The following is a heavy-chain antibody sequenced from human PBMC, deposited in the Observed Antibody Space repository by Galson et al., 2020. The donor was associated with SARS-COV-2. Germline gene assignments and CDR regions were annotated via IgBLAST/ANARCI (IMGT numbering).Heavy chain of an antibody. CDR1: GFTFSSYT. CDR3: AKETSASGNYFDY. CDR2: IRGSAGTT. Sequence: TGGSLRLSCAASGFTFSSYTISWVRQAPGKGLEWVSAIRGSAGTTYYADSVKGRFTISRDNSKNTLYLQLNSLRAEDTAVYYCAKETSASGNYFDYWGQGTLVTVSS. V-gene: IGHV3-23*01. D-gene: IGHD3-10*01. J-gene: IGHJ4*02.